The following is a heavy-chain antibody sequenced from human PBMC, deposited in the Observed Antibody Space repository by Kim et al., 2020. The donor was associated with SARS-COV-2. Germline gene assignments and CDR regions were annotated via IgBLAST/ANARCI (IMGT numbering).Heavy chain of an antibody. D-gene: IGHD3-10*01. J-gene: IGHJ4*02. V-gene: IGHV3-33*05. CDR2: ISYDGSNK. CDR1: GFTFSSYG. Sequence: GGSLRLSCAASGFTFSSYGMHWVRQAPGKGLEWVAVISYDGSNKYYADSVKGRFTISRDNSKNTLYLQMNSLRAEDTAVYYCATNYYGSGSLLSYWGQGTLVTVSS. CDR3: ATNYYGSGSLLSY.